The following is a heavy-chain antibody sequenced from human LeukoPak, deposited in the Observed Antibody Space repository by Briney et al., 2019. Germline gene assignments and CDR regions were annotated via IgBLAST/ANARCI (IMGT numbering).Heavy chain of an antibody. Sequence: ASVKVSCKASGYTFTGYYMHWVRQAPGQGLEWMGWINPNSGGTNYAQKFQGRVTMTRDTSISTAYMELSRLRSDDTAVYYCARDYSGSSSGPLPEDYWGQGTLVTVSS. CDR1: GYTFTGYY. V-gene: IGHV1-2*02. CDR3: ARDYSGSSSGPLPEDY. D-gene: IGHD1-26*01. CDR2: INPNSGGT. J-gene: IGHJ4*02.